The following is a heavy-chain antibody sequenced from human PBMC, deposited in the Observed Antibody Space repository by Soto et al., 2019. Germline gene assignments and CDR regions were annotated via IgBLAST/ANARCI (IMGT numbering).Heavy chain of an antibody. J-gene: IGHJ4*02. CDR3: ARAGPYSSSSYYFDY. Sequence: SETLSLTCTVSGDSITSYYWSWIRQPPGKGLEWIGYIYYSGSTNYNPSLKSRVTISVDTSKNQFSLNLSSVSAADTAVYYCARAGPYSSSSYYFDYWGQGTLVTVSS. V-gene: IGHV4-59*01. CDR2: IYYSGST. D-gene: IGHD6-13*01. CDR1: GDSITSYY.